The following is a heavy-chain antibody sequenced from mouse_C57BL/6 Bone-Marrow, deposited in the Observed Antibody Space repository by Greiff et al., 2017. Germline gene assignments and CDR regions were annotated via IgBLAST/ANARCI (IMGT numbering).Heavy chain of an antibody. J-gene: IGHJ4*01. V-gene: IGHV2-5*01. CDR1: GFSLTSYG. CDR3: AAHYYGSTDYYAMDY. CDR2: IWRGGST. Sequence: VQGVESGPGLVQPSQSLSITCTASGFSLTSYGVHWVRQSPGKGLEWLGVIWRGGSTDYNAAFMSRLSITKDNSKSQVFFKMNSLQADDTAIYYCAAHYYGSTDYYAMDYWGQGTSVTVSS. D-gene: IGHD1-1*01.